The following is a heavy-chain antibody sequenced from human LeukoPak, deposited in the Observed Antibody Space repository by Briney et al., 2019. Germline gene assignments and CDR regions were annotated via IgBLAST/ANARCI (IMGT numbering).Heavy chain of an antibody. J-gene: IGHJ5*02. CDR1: GGSFSGYY. CDR3: ARSVGYCSSTSCSGSWFDP. Sequence: SETLSLTCAVYGGSFSGYYWSWIRQPPGKGLEWIGEINHSGSTNYNPSLKSRVTISVDTSKNQFSLKLSSVTAADTAVYYCARSVGYCSSTSCSGSWFDPWGQGTLVTVSS. V-gene: IGHV4-34*01. D-gene: IGHD2-2*01. CDR2: INHSGST.